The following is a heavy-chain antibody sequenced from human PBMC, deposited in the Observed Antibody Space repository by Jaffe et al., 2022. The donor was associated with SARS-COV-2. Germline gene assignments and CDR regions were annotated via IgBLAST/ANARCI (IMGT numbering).Heavy chain of an antibody. CDR3: ARGSGSYHGGSFDC. V-gene: IGHV3-7*04. Sequence: EVQLVESGGGLVQPGGSLRLSCAASGFTFSIYWMSWVRQAPGKGLEWVANIKHDGSETYYVDSVKGRFTISRDNAKNSLYLQMNSLRDEDTAVYYCARGSGSYHGGSFDCWGQGALVTVSS. J-gene: IGHJ4*02. CDR1: GFTFSIYW. CDR2: IKHDGSET. D-gene: IGHD1-26*01.